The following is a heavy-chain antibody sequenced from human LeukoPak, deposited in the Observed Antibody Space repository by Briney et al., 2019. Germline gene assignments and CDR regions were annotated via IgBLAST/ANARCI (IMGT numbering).Heavy chain of an antibody. CDR3: ARRSIQPVPAAVFDY. V-gene: IGHV4-59*01. D-gene: IGHD2-2*01. CDR1: GDSISSYS. CDR2: IYYSGST. J-gene: IGHJ4*02. Sequence: KPSETLSLTCTVSGDSISSYSWNWIRQPPGRGLEWIGYIYYSGSTDYNPSLKSRVTISVDTSKNQFSLRLSSVTAADTAVYYCARRSIQPVPAAVFDYWGQGTLVTVSS.